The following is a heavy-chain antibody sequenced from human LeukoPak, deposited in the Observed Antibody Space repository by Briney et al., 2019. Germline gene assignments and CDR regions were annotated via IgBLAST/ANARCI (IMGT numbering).Heavy chain of an antibody. J-gene: IGHJ4*02. CDR3: AGFGSGWHYFDY. CDR2: IYHSGSM. CDR1: GGSISNGVYY. Sequence: SETLSLTCTVSGGSISNGVYYWSWIRQPPGKGLEWIGYIYHSGSMSYNPSLKSRVTISVDTSKNQFSLKLSSVTAADTAVYYCAGFGSGWHYFDYWGQGTLVTVSS. D-gene: IGHD6-19*01. V-gene: IGHV4-30-2*01.